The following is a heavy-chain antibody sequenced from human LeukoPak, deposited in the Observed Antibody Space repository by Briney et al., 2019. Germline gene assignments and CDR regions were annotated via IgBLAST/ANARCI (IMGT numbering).Heavy chain of an antibody. V-gene: IGHV1-69*04. J-gene: IGHJ4*02. CDR2: IIPILGIA. CDR3: ARVAAMVPSPIDY. D-gene: IGHD5-18*01. CDR1: GGTFSSYA. Sequence: SVKVSCKASGGTFSSYAISWVRQAPRQGLEWMGRIIPILGIANYAQKFQGRVTITADKSTSTAYMELSSLRSEDTAAYYCARVAAMVPSPIDYWGQGTLVTVSS.